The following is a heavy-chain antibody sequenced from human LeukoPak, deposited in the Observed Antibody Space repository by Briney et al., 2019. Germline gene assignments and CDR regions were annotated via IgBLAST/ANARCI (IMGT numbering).Heavy chain of an antibody. Sequence: GGSLRLSCAASGFTFDDYAMHWVRQAPGKGLEWVSGISWNSGSIGYADSVKGRFTISRDNAKNSLYLQMNSLRAEDTALYYCAKEGRRDIVVVGYYYGMDVWGQGTTVTVSS. CDR1: GFTFDDYA. V-gene: IGHV3-9*01. J-gene: IGHJ6*02. CDR2: ISWNSGSI. CDR3: AKEGRRDIVVVGYYYGMDV. D-gene: IGHD2-15*01.